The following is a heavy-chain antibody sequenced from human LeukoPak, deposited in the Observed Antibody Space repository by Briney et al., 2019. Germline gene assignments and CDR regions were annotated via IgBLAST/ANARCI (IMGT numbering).Heavy chain of an antibody. V-gene: IGHV3-23*01. CDR1: GFTFSSHA. D-gene: IGHD6-19*01. Sequence: GGSLRLSCAASGFTFSSHAMSWVRQAPGKGLEWVSSISAGGGSTYYADSVKGRFTIYRDNSKNTLYLQMKSLRAEDTAVYYCARELEIAVAGTLGYWGQGTLVTVSS. CDR3: ARELEIAVAGTLGY. CDR2: ISAGGGST. J-gene: IGHJ4*02.